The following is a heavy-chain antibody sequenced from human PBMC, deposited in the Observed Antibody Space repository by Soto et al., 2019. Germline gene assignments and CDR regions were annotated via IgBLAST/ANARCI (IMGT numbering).Heavy chain of an antibody. V-gene: IGHV4-34*01. J-gene: IGHJ4*02. Sequence: SETLSVTCAAYGGSFSVYFWSWIRQPPGKGLEWIGEINHTGGTSFNPSLKSRVTISIDTSKKQFSLTLSSVTASDTAVYYCARSFGRYSFGYWGQGTVVTVSS. D-gene: IGHD5-18*01. CDR1: GGSFSVYF. CDR3: ARSFGRYSFGY. CDR2: INHTGGT.